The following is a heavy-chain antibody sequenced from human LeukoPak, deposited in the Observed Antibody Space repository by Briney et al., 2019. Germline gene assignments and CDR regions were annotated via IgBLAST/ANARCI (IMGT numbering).Heavy chain of an antibody. D-gene: IGHD4-17*01. CDR2: VYSSGIA. V-gene: IGHV4-39*01. CDR1: GASISSSRYY. J-gene: IGHJ4*02. Sequence: SETLSLTCTVSGASISSSRYYWGWIRQPLGKGLEWIGSVYSSGIAYYNPSLKSRVTLSVDTSKNQFSLKLSSVSAADTAVYYCARGVQEWTHLRGFFDVWGQGTLVTVSS. CDR3: ARGVQEWTHLRGFFDV.